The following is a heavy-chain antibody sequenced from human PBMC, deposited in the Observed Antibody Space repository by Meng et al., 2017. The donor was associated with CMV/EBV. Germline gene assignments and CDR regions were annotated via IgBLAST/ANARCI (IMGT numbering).Heavy chain of an antibody. J-gene: IGHJ4*02. Sequence: GESLKISCAASGFTFNIYAMSWVRQAPGKGLEWVSTIMGSGDRTFYADSVKGRFTISRDNSKNTLYLQLNSLRAEDTAVYYCAKGEDDSSSWFGLFDYRGQGTPVTVSS. V-gene: IGHV3-23*01. CDR3: AKGEDDSSSWFGLFDY. CDR2: IMGSGDRT. D-gene: IGHD6-6*01. CDR1: GFTFNIYA.